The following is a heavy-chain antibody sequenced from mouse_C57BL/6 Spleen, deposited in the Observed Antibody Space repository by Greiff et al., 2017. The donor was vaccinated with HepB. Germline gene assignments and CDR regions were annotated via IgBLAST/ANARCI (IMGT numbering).Heavy chain of an antibody. J-gene: IGHJ2*01. D-gene: IGHD1-1*01. V-gene: IGHV1-81*01. CDR1: GYTFTSYG. CDR2: IYPRSGNT. Sequence: VQRVESGAELARPGASVKLSCNASGYTFTSYGISWVKQRTGQGLEWIGEIYPRSGNTYYNEKFKGKATLTADKSSSTAYMELRSQTSEDSAVYFCARFITTVVAFDYWGQGTTLTVSS. CDR3: ARFITTVVAFDY.